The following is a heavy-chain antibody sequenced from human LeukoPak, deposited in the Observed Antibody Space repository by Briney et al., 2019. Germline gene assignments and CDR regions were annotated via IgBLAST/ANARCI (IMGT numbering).Heavy chain of an antibody. CDR3: AKDFRIGYSAHFDY. D-gene: IGHD2-21*01. CDR2: ISGSGGYT. J-gene: IGHJ4*02. CDR1: GLTFSSHA. Sequence: GGSLRLSCGASGLTFSSHAMSWVRQAPGKGLEWVSAISGSGGYTYYADSVKGRFTISRDNSKNTLYLQMDSLRGEDTAVYYCAKDFRIGYSAHFDYWGQGALVTVSS. V-gene: IGHV3-23*01.